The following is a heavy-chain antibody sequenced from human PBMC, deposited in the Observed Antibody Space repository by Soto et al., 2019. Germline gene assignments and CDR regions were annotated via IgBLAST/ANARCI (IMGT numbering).Heavy chain of an antibody. CDR1: GFTFSSYG. V-gene: IGHV3-33*01. CDR2: IWYDGSNK. J-gene: IGHJ6*02. D-gene: IGHD4-17*01. CDR3: ARSMTTVPFYGMDV. Sequence: QVQLVESGGGVVQPGRSLRLSCAASGFTFSSYGMHWVRQAPGKGLEWVAVIWYDGSNKYYADSVKGRFTISRDNSKNTLYLQMNSLRAEDTAVYYCARSMTTVPFYGMDVWGQGTTVTVSS.